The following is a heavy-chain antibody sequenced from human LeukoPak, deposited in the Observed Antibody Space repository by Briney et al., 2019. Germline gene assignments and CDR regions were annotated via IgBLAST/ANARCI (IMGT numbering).Heavy chain of an antibody. J-gene: IGHJ4*02. V-gene: IGHV4-39*01. CDR1: GGSISSSSYY. D-gene: IGHD3-10*02. CDR3: AARRTMFGYFAGEFDY. Sequence: PSETLSLTCTVSGGSISSSSYYWGWIRQPPGKGLQWIGSIYYSGSTNNNPSLKSRVTISVDTSKNQFSLKLSSVTAADTAVYYCAARRTMFGYFAGEFDYWGQGTLVTVSS. CDR2: IYYSGST.